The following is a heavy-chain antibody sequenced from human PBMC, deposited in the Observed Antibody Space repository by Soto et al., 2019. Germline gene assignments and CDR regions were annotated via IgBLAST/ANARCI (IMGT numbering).Heavy chain of an antibody. D-gene: IGHD2-2*01. CDR1: GFTFSSYA. V-gene: IGHV3-23*01. Sequence: GGSLRLSCAASGFTFSSYAMSWVRQAPGKGLEWVSAISGSGGSTYYADSVKGRFTISRDNSKNTLYLQMNSLRAEDTAVYYCAKELYCSSTSCYAAQRVDYWGQGTLVTVS. CDR3: AKELYCSSTSCYAAQRVDY. J-gene: IGHJ4*02. CDR2: ISGSGGST.